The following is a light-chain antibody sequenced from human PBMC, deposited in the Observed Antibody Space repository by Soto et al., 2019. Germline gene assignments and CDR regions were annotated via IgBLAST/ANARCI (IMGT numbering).Light chain of an antibody. CDR3: QQYGTSPLT. V-gene: IGKV3-20*01. CDR2: GAS. J-gene: IGKJ1*01. CDR1: QSVSSNY. Sequence: EIVLTQSPGTLSLSPGERATLSCRASQSVSSNYLAWYQQKPGQAPRLLIFGASSRATGIPDRFSGSGSGTDFTLTISRLEPEDFGMYYCQQYGTSPLTFGQGTKVEIK.